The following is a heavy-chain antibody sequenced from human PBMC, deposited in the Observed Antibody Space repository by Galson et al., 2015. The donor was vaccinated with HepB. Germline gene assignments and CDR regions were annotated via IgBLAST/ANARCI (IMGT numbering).Heavy chain of an antibody. Sequence: SLRLSCAASGFRLTDYAMHWVRRAPGKGLEWAAYISSDSRTIHYADSVKGRFTISRDNAKNSVYRQLTNLRGEDTAVYYCVRDRGSGFGGNDVPSFDYWGRGSLVTVS. CDR2: ISSDSRTI. J-gene: IGHJ4*02. D-gene: IGHD5-12*01. CDR1: GFRLTDYA. V-gene: IGHV3-48*01. CDR3: VRDRGSGFGGNDVPSFDY.